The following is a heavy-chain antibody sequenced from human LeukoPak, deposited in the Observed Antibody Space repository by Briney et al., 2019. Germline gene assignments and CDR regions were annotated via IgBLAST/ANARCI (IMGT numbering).Heavy chain of an antibody. J-gene: IGHJ3*02. CDR3: ARPYSSSARGVFDI. V-gene: IGHV4-39*01. Sequence: SSETLSLTCSVSGGSISSSSYSWGWIRQPPGKGLEWIGSISYSGSTYYSPSLKSRVTISIDTSKNQFSLKLSSVTAADTAVYYCARPYSSSARGVFDIWGQGTMVTVSS. CDR1: GGSISSSSYS. CDR2: ISYSGST. D-gene: IGHD6-6*01.